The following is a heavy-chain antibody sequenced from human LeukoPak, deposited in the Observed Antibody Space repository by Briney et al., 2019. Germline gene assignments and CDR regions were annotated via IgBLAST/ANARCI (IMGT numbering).Heavy chain of an antibody. D-gene: IGHD2-2*01. CDR3: ARVVPATMYYYGMDV. V-gene: IGHV1-18*01. J-gene: IGHJ6*02. CDR2: ISAYNGNT. Sequence: ASVKVSCTASGYSFNSYGISWVRQAPGQGLEWMGRISAYNGNTNYPQRLQGRVTMTTDTSTSTAYMELRSLRSDDTAVYYCARVVPATMYYYGMDVWGQGTTVTVAS. CDR1: GYSFNSYG.